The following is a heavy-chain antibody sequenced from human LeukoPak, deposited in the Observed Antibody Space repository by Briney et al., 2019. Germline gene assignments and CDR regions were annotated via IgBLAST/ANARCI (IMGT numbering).Heavy chain of an antibody. V-gene: IGHV3-30*04. CDR2: ISYDGSNK. D-gene: IGHD5-12*01. Sequence: GGSLRLSCAASGFTFSSYAMHWVRQAPGKGLEWVAVISYDGSNKYYADSVKGRFTISRDNSKNTLYLQMNSLRAEDTAVYYCARDRGGRGYSDYWGQETLVTVSS. CDR1: GFTFSSYA. J-gene: IGHJ4*02. CDR3: ARDRGGRGYSDY.